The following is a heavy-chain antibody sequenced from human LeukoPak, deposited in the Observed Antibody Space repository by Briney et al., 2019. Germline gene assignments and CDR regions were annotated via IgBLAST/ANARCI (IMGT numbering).Heavy chain of an antibody. J-gene: IGHJ6*02. Sequence: PGGSLRLSCAASGFTFSRYAMSWVRQAPGKGLEWVSAISGSGGSTYYADSVKGRFTISRDNSKNTLYLQMNSLRAEDTAVYYCAKARSRFGVMDVWGQGTTVTVSS. CDR3: AKARSRFGVMDV. D-gene: IGHD3-10*01. CDR2: ISGSGGST. CDR1: GFTFSRYA. V-gene: IGHV3-23*01.